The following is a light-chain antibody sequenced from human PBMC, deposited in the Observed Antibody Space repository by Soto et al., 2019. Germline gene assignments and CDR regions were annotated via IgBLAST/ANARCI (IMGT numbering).Light chain of an antibody. J-gene: IGKJ1*01. CDR2: DAS. Sequence: DIQMTQSGSKVSASVGDRVSITCRASQSISSWWAWDQQKPGKAPKLLIYDASSLDSGVPSRFSGSGSGTDFTLTITSLQPEDFPTYYCHQLNSYPQTFGQGTKVDSK. CDR1: QSISSW. CDR3: HQLNSYPQT. V-gene: IGKV1-5*01.